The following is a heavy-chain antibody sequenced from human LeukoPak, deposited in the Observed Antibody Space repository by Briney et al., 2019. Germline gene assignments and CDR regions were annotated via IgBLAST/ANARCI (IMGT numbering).Heavy chain of an antibody. Sequence: SVKVSCKASGGTFSSYAISWVRQAPGQGLEWMGGIIPIFGTANYAQKFQGRVTITADESTSTAYMELSSLRSEDTAVYYCARDIGYCSSTSCRLDAFDIWGQGTMVTVSS. CDR2: IIPIFGTA. D-gene: IGHD2-2*01. V-gene: IGHV1-69*13. J-gene: IGHJ3*02. CDR1: GGTFSSYA. CDR3: ARDIGYCSSTSCRLDAFDI.